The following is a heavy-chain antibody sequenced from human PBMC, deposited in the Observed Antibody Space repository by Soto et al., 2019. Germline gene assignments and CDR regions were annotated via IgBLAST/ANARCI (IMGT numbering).Heavy chain of an antibody. CDR1: GFPFSNAW. CDR2: IKSKTDGGTT. V-gene: IGHV3-15*01. CDR3: AKTPTMVRGVNDAFDI. D-gene: IGHD3-10*01. Sequence: PGGALRLSCAASGFPFSNAWLSWVRHAPGKGPEWVGRIKSKTDGGTTDYAAPVKGRFTISRDDSKNTLYLQMNSLGAEDTAVYYCAKTPTMVRGVNDAFDIWGQGRMVAVS. J-gene: IGHJ3*02.